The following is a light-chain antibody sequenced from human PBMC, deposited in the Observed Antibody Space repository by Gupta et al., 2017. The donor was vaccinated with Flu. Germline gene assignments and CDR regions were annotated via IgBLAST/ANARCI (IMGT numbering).Light chain of an antibody. CDR1: QSVLYTSNNRNY. Sequence: SLGERATINCKSSQSVLYTSNNRNYLAWYQQKPGQPPKLLIYWASSRESGVPDRFSGSGSGTDFTLTISSLQAEDVAVYYCQHEDSRPRTFGQGTKVEIK. CDR3: QHEDSRPRT. CDR2: WAS. V-gene: IGKV4-1*01. J-gene: IGKJ1*01.